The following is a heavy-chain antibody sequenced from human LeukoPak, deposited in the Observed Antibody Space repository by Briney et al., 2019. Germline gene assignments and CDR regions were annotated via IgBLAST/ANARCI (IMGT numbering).Heavy chain of an antibody. CDR2: ISSRGSTI. Sequence: PGGSLRLSCAASGFTFSSYVMNWVRQAPGKGLEWVSDISSRGSTIYYADCVKGRLTISRDNAKNSVYLQMNSLRAEDTAVYYCAREWDDYGDLCDYWGRGTLVSVSS. V-gene: IGHV3-48*03. CDR1: GFTFSSYV. CDR3: AREWDDYGDLCDY. J-gene: IGHJ4*02. D-gene: IGHD4-17*01.